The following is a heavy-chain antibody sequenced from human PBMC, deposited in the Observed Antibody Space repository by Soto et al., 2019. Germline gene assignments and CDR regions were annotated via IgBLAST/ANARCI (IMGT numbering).Heavy chain of an antibody. V-gene: IGHV3-15*01. CDR2: VKNKIDRETT. D-gene: IGHD6-6*01. CDR3: TTDYDFTTTPCPWSGKYSSSSDY. Sequence: TRVRQATGKGLEWGGQVKNKIDRETTDYAAPVKGRFTISRDDSKNMVYLQMNSLKTEDTAVYYCTTDYDFTTTPCPWSGKYSSSSDYWGQGTLVTVSS. J-gene: IGHJ4*02.